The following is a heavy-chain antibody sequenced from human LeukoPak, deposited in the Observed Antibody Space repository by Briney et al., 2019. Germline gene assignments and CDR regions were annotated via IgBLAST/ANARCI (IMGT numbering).Heavy chain of an antibody. CDR3: GRGSYYSPYYYYYYMDV. CDR1: GFTFSSYG. D-gene: IGHD1-26*01. Sequence: GGSLRLSCAASGFTFSSYGMHWVRQAPGKGLEWVSFIRYDGSNEYYADSVKGRFTISRDNSKNTLYLQMNSLRAEDTAVYYCGRGSYYSPYYYYYYMDVWGKGTTVTISS. V-gene: IGHV3-30*02. J-gene: IGHJ6*03. CDR2: IRYDGSNE.